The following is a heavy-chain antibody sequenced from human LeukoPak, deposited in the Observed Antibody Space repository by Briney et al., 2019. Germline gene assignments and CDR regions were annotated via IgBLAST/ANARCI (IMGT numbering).Heavy chain of an antibody. V-gene: IGHV1-2*02. CDR3: ARVKNYYDSSGYLYYFDY. CDR1: GYTFTDYY. D-gene: IGHD3-22*01. J-gene: IGHJ4*02. Sequence: ASVKVSCKTSGYTFTDYYIHWVRQAPGQGLEWMGWINPNSGGTNYAQQFQGRVTMTRDTSISTAYMELSRLRSDDTAMYYCARVKNYYDSSGYLYYFDYWGQGTLVTVSS. CDR2: INPNSGGT.